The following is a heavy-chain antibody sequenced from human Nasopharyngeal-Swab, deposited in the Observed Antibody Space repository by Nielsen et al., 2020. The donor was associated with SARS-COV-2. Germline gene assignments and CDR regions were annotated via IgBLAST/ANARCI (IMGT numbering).Heavy chain of an antibody. V-gene: IGHV1-2*02. CDR2: INPNNGGT. J-gene: IGHJ5*02. Sequence: ASVKVSCKASANTFTGSYIHWVRQAPGQGLEWMGWINPNNGGTNSPLKFLGRVTLTRDTSISTAYMELSRLTSDDTAIYYCAKTTYDFWTGYFAALDSWGQGSLVTISS. D-gene: IGHD3-3*01. CDR3: AKTTYDFWTGYFAALDS. CDR1: ANTFTGSY.